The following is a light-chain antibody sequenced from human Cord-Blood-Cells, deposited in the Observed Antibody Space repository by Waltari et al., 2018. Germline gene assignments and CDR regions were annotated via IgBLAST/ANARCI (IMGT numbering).Light chain of an antibody. CDR2: WAS. J-gene: IGKJ2*03. CDR3: QQYYSTPLYS. CDR1: QSVLYSSNNKNY. V-gene: IGKV4-1*01. Sequence: DIVMTQYPDSLAVSLGERATINCKSSQSVLYSSNNKNYLAWYQQKPGQPPKLLIYWASTRESGVPDRFSGSVSGTDFTLTISSLQAEDVAVYYCQQYYSTPLYSFGQGTKLEIK.